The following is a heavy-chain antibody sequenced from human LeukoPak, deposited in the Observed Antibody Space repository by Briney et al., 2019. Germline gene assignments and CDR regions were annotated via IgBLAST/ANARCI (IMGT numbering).Heavy chain of an antibody. D-gene: IGHD6-13*01. J-gene: IGHJ4*02. CDR1: GFTFSSYS. CDR2: SSSSSSYI. V-gene: IGHV3-21*04. Sequence: GGSLRLSCAASGFTFSSYSMNWVRQAPGKGLEWVSSSSSSSSYIHYADSVKGRYTISRDNAKNSLYLQMNSLRAEDTAVYYCAGGYSSSWVFDYWGQGTLVTVSS. CDR3: AGGYSSSWVFDY.